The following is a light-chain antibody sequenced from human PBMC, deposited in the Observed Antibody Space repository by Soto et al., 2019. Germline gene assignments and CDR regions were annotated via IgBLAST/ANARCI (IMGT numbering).Light chain of an antibody. CDR2: EVS. CDR1: QSVSSN. CDR3: MQSKQLPPT. J-gene: IGKJ1*01. V-gene: IGKV2D-29*01. Sequence: EIVMTQSPATLSVSPGERATLSCRASQSVSSNLAWYLQKPGQPPHLLIYEVSNRFSGVPDRFSGSGSGTDFTLKISRVEAEDVGVYYCMQSKQLPPTFGPGTTVEIK.